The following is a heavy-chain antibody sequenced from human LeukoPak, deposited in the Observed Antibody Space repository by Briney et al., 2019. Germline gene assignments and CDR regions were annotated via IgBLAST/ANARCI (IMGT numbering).Heavy chain of an antibody. Sequence: SETLSLTCTVSGGSISSYYWSWIRQPPGRGLEWIGYIYTSGSTNYNPSLKSRVTISVDTSKNQFSLKLSSVTAADTAVYYCARQSFAPYYYMDVWGKGTTVTVPS. CDR1: GGSISSYY. CDR2: IYTSGST. CDR3: ARQSFAPYYYMDV. J-gene: IGHJ6*03. V-gene: IGHV4-4*09. D-gene: IGHD3-16*01.